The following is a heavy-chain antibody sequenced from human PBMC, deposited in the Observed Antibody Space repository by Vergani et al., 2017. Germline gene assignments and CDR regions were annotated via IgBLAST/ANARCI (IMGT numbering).Heavy chain of an antibody. CDR3: ASSLVEMATIEGPFDY. V-gene: IGHV1-69*18. Sequence: QVQLVQSGAEVKKPGSSVKVSCKASGGTFSSYAISWVRQAPGQGLEWMGRIIPIFGTANYAQKFQGRVTITADESTSTAYMELSSLRSEDTAVYYCASSLVEMATIEGPFDYWGQGTLVTVSS. CDR2: IIPIFGTA. J-gene: IGHJ4*02. D-gene: IGHD5-24*01. CDR1: GGTFSSYA.